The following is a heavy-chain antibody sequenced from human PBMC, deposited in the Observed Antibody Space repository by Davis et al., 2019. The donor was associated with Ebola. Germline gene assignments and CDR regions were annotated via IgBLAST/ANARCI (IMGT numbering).Heavy chain of an antibody. Sequence: GESLKISCAASGFTFSSYSMNWVRQAPGKGLEWVSSISSSGSYIYYADSVKGRFTISRDNAKNSLYLQMNSLRAEDTAVYYCARSLYSSRYYYYGMDVWGQGTTVTVSS. CDR2: ISSSGSYI. V-gene: IGHV3-21*04. CDR3: ARSLYSSRYYYYGMDV. J-gene: IGHJ6*02. D-gene: IGHD6-13*01. CDR1: GFTFSSYS.